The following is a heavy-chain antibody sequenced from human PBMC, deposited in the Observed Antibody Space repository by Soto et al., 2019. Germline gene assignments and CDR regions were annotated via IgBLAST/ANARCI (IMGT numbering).Heavy chain of an antibody. CDR3: ARDTYRGYDFGP. CDR1: GASVAGGSYY. J-gene: IGHJ5*02. CDR2: IPSRGRP. Sequence: QVQLRESGPGLVKPSQTLSLTCSVSGASVAGGSYYWSWVRQPPGKGLEWIGYIPSRGRPFYNPSLTSRGTISADTSKNQLSLQLTSVTAADTAVYYCARDTYRGYDFGPWGQGTLVTVSS. V-gene: IGHV4-30-4*01. D-gene: IGHD5-12*01.